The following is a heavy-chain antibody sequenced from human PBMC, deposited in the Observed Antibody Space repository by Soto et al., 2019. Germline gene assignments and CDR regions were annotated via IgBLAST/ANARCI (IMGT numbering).Heavy chain of an antibody. CDR1: GFTFSHYG. Sequence: QVQLVESGGGVVQPGRSLRLSCAASGFTFSHYGMEWVRQAPGKGLEWVASISFDGSIKHYSDSVQGRFSISRDNYRGTLSLQMNSLGAEDTALYYCATDDSEYSNYWSSFNYWGQGALVAVSS. J-gene: IGHJ4*02. V-gene: IGHV3-30*03. CDR2: ISFDGSIK. CDR3: ATDDSEYSNYWSSFNY. D-gene: IGHD4-4*01.